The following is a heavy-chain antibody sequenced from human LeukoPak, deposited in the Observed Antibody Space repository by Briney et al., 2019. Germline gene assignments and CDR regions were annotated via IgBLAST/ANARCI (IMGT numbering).Heavy chain of an antibody. CDR2: IIPIFGTA. J-gene: IGHJ5*02. CDR3: AFSPPRYNWFDP. V-gene: IGHV1-69*13. Sequence: VASVKVSCTASGGTFSSYAISWVRQAPGQGLEWMGGIIPIFGTANYAQKFQGRVTITADESTSTAYMELSSLRSEDTVVYYCAFSPPRYNWFDPWGQGTLVTVSS. CDR1: GGTFSSYA.